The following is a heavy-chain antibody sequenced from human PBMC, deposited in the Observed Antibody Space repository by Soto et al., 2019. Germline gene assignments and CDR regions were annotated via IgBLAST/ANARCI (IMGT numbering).Heavy chain of an antibody. Sequence: QGQLVQSGAEVKKPGASVKVSCKASGYTFTRYGISWVRQAPGQGLEWMGWISGYNGDTKYAQKFQGRVTMTIDTSTTTAFMALMSLTSDDTAVYYCAKNGQPPYYYYGLDVWGQGTTVTVSS. CDR2: ISGYNGDT. CDR1: GYTFTRYG. J-gene: IGHJ6*02. D-gene: IGHD2-8*01. CDR3: AKNGQPPYYYYGLDV. V-gene: IGHV1-18*01.